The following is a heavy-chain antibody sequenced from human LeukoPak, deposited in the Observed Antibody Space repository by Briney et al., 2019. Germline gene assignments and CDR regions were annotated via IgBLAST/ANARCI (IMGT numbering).Heavy chain of an antibody. J-gene: IGHJ4*02. Sequence: GASLQISCKGSGSNFNSYWIGCVRQLPEKGLEWMGIIYPGDSDTSYSPSFQGQVTISANKSISTAYLQRSTLKASDTAMYFCARRIGSSRSLDFWGQGTLVTVSS. V-gene: IGHV5-51*01. D-gene: IGHD1-26*01. CDR3: ARRIGSSRSLDF. CDR2: IYPGDSDT. CDR1: GSNFNSYW.